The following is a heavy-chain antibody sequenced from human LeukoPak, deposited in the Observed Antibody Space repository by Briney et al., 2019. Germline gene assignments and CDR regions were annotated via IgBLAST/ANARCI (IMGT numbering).Heavy chain of an antibody. D-gene: IGHD4-17*01. CDR2: INPHSGKS. V-gene: IGHV1-8*01. CDR1: GYPFSNYD. J-gene: IGHJ5*02. CDR3: ARLSSHYGDYKVDP. Sequence: ASVKVSCKTSGYPFSNYDINWVRQATGQGLEWMGWINPHSGKSGYAQKFQGRVTMTTDTSASTAYMELSSLRPEDTAVYYCARLSSHYGDYKVDPWGQGTLVTVSS.